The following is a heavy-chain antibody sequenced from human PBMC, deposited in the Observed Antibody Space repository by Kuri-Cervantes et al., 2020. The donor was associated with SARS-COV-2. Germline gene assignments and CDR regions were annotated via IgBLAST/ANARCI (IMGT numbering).Heavy chain of an antibody. J-gene: IGHJ5*02. CDR2: IWHDGSNK. V-gene: IGHV3-30*02. D-gene: IGHD3-3*01. Sequence: GESLKISCAASGFTFSNYAMHWVRQASGKGLEWVAFIWHDGSNKYYVDAVKGRFTISRDNSKNTLYLQMNSLRAEDTAVYYCAKANYDFWSGGWFDPWGQGTLVTVSS. CDR1: GFTFSNYA. CDR3: AKANYDFWSGGWFDP.